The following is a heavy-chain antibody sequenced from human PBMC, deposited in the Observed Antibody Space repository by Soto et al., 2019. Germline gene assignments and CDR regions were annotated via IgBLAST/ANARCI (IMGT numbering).Heavy chain of an antibody. V-gene: IGHV3-74*01. D-gene: IGHD3-16*01. CDR1: GFTFSTHW. J-gene: IGHJ4*02. CDR3: ARNHWGIDY. Sequence: VGSLRLSCAASGFTFSTHWMHWVRQAPGKGLMWVSRIDNNGGTLDYADSVEGRFTISRDNVKNTLYLQMNSLRPEDTAVYYCARNHWGIDYWGQGILVTVSS. CDR2: IDNNGGTL.